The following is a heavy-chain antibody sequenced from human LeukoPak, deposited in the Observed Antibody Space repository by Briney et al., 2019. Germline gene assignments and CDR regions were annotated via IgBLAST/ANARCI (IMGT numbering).Heavy chain of an antibody. CDR3: AKPYGSGSYYKTRFDY. CDR1: GLTFSSYG. Sequence: PGGSLRLSCAASGLTFSSYGMHWVRQAPGKGLEWGAVISYDGSNKYYADYVKGRFTISRDNSKNTLYLQMNSLRAEDTAVYYCAKPYGSGSYYKTRFDYWGQGTLVTVSS. D-gene: IGHD3-10*01. V-gene: IGHV3-30*18. J-gene: IGHJ4*02. CDR2: ISYDGSNK.